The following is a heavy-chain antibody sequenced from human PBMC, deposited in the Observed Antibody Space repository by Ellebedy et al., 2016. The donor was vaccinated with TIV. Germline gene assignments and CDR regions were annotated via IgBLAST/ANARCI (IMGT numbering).Heavy chain of an antibody. CDR3: ATEGPFGSGNCGNFDF. V-gene: IGHV3-23*01. CDR2: ISGSGGST. Sequence: GGSLRLSXAASGFTFSSYTMSWVRQAPGKGLEWVSAISGSGGSTYYPDSVEGRFTISRDNSKNTLFLQLDSLRPEDTAVYYCATEGPFGSGNCGNFDFWGLGTLVTVSS. D-gene: IGHD3-10*01. CDR1: GFTFSSYT. J-gene: IGHJ4*02.